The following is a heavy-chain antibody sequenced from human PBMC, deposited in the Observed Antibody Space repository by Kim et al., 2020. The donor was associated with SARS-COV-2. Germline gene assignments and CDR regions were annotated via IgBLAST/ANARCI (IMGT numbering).Heavy chain of an antibody. V-gene: IGHV3-11*05. CDR3: AKDPAYDILSGYYDY. CDR1: GFTFSDYF. J-gene: IGHJ4*02. D-gene: IGHD3-9*01. Sequence: GGSLRLSCAASGFTFSDYFMSWIRQAPGKGLEWLSYISTRSRDTNYADSVKGRFTISRDNAKNSLYLQMNSLTAEDTAVYYCAKDPAYDILSGYYDYWGRGTLVTVSS. CDR2: ISTRSRDT.